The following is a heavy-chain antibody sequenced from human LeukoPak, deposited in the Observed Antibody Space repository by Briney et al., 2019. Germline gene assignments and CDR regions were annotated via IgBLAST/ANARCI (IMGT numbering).Heavy chain of an antibody. CDR1: GGSISSYY. D-gene: IGHD6-13*01. CDR3: VKVFRKAAAAQGY. V-gene: IGHV4-59*01. J-gene: IGHJ4*02. CDR2: IYYSGST. Sequence: SETLSLTCTVSGGSISSYYWSWIRQPPGKGLEWIGYIYYSGSTNYNPSLKSRVTISVDTSKNQFSLKLSSVTAEDTAVYYCVKVFRKAAAAQGYWGQGTLVTVSS.